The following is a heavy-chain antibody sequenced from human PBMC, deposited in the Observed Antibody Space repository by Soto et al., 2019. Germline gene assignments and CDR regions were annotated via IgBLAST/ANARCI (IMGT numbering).Heavy chain of an antibody. Sequence: SVKVSCKASGGTFSSYTISWVRQAPGQGLEWMGRIIPILGIANYAQKFQGRVTITADKSTSTAYMELSSLRSEDTAVYYCARDKYSYCSSTSCKDYYYYYMDVWGKGTTVTVSS. CDR2: IIPILGIA. V-gene: IGHV1-69*04. D-gene: IGHD2-2*01. CDR1: GGTFSSYT. CDR3: ARDKYSYCSSTSCKDYYYYYMDV. J-gene: IGHJ6*03.